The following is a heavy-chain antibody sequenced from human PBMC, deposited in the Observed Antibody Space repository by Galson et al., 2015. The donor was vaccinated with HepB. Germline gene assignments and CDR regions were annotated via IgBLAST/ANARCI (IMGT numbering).Heavy chain of an antibody. J-gene: IGHJ4*02. CDR2: FDPEDGET. D-gene: IGHD5-12*01. Sequence: SVKVSCKVSGYTLTELSMHWVRQAPGKGLEWVGGFDPEDGETIYAQKFQGRVTMTEDTSTDTAYMELSSLRSEDTAVYYCATGESLSSGYDWGSFDYWGQGTLVAVSS. V-gene: IGHV1-24*01. CDR1: GYTLTELS. CDR3: ATGESLSSGYDWGSFDY.